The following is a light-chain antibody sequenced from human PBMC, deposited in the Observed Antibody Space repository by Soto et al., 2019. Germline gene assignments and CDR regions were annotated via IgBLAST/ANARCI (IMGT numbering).Light chain of an antibody. CDR2: GAS. Sequence: EIVLTQSPGTLSLSPGERATLSCRASQSISSIFLAWYQQKPGQAPRVLIYGASRRATGIPDRFSGSGSGTDFTLTISRLEPEGFAVYYCQQYESSWTFGQGTKVEMK. V-gene: IGKV3-20*01. CDR3: QQYESSWT. CDR1: QSISSIF. J-gene: IGKJ1*01.